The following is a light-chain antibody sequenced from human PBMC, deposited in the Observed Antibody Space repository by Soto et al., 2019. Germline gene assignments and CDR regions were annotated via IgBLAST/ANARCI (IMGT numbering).Light chain of an antibody. Sequence: ENVLTQSPGTLVLSPGDRATLSCRASQSVGSNAVVWFQQKPGQAPRLLIYAAFTRATGIPDRFSGSGSGTDFTLTIVTLQPEDSGTYFCQQSYRLPLTFGGGTKVEI. V-gene: IGKV3-20*01. CDR3: QQSYRLPLT. CDR1: QSVGSNA. J-gene: IGKJ4*01. CDR2: AAF.